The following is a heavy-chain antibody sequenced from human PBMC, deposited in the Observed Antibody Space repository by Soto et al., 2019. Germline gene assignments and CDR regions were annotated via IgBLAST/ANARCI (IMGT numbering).Heavy chain of an antibody. V-gene: IGHV4-39*01. J-gene: IGHJ5*02. Sequence: QLQLQESGPGLVKPSETLSLTCTVSGGSISSRGYYWGWIRQPPGKGLEWIGTIYYSGSTYYNPSLKSRVPISVATSKNQFSLKLSSVPAADTAVYYCATSNWFDPWRQGTLVTVSS. CDR3: ATSNWFDP. CDR1: GGSISSRGYY. CDR2: IYYSGST.